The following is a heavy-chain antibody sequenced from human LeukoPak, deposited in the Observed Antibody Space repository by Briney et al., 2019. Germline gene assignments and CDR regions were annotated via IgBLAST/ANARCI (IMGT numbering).Heavy chain of an antibody. V-gene: IGHV4-39*01. J-gene: IGHJ4*02. D-gene: IGHD3-22*01. CDR3: AIRGDSIGWPFDY. Sequence: SETLSLTCTVSGGSIGRSSYYWGWIRQPPGKGLEWIGSFFYSGTTYYNLSLKSRVTISADASKDQLSLIMTSVSAADTAVYYCAIRGDSIGWPFDYWGRGTLVTVSS. CDR1: GGSIGRSSYY. CDR2: FFYSGTT.